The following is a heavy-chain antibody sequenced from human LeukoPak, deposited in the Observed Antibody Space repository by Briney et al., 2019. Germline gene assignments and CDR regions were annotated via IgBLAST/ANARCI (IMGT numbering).Heavy chain of an antibody. Sequence: PSETLSLTCTVSGGSISSSSYYWGWIRQPPGKGLEWIGSIYYSGSTYYNPSLKSRVTISVDTSKNQFSLKLSSVTAADTAVYYCARTYSSSWYPRALRKKPFDYWGQGTLVTVSS. CDR3: ARTYSSSWYPRALRKKPFDY. CDR2: IYYSGST. CDR1: GGSISSSSYY. V-gene: IGHV4-39*01. D-gene: IGHD6-13*01. J-gene: IGHJ4*02.